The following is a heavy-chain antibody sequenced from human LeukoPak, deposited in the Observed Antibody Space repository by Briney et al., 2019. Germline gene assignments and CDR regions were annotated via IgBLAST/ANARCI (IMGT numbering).Heavy chain of an antibody. CDR3: ARVPRGSGSYSLFWFDP. D-gene: IGHD3-10*01. V-gene: IGHV4-59*01. CDR1: GGSISSYY. Sequence: SETLSLTCTVSGGSISSYYWSWIRQPPGKGLEWIGYIYYSGSTNYNPSLKSRVTISVDTSKNQFSLKLSSVTAADTAVYYCARVPRGSGSYSLFWFDPWGQGTLVTVSS. J-gene: IGHJ5*02. CDR2: IYYSGST.